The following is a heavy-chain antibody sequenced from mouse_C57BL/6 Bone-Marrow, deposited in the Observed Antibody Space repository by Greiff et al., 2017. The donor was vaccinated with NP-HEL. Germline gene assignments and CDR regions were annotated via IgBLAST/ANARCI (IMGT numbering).Heavy chain of an antibody. V-gene: IGHV1-54*01. CDR2: INPGSGGT. CDR3: ARLGGTYYFDY. J-gene: IGHJ2*01. D-gene: IGHD4-1*01. CDR1: GYAFTNYL. Sequence: VKLQESGAELVRPGTSVKVSCKASGYAFTNYLIEWVKQRPGQGLEWIGVINPGSGGTNYNEKFKGKATLTADKSSSTAYMQLSSLTSEDSAVYFCARLGGTYYFDYWGQGTTLTVSS.